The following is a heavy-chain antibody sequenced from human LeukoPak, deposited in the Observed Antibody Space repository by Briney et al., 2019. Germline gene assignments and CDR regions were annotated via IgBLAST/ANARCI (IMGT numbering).Heavy chain of an antibody. CDR3: ARVGRYDSSGYYYGDAFDI. CDR2: ISAYNGNT. Sequence: ASVKVSCKASGYTFTSYGISWVRQAPGQGLEWMGWISAYNGNTNYAQKLQGRVTMTTDTSTSTAYMELRSLRSDVTAVYYCARVGRYDSSGYYYGDAFDIWGQGTMVTVSS. J-gene: IGHJ3*02. D-gene: IGHD3-22*01. CDR1: GYTFTSYG. V-gene: IGHV1-18*01.